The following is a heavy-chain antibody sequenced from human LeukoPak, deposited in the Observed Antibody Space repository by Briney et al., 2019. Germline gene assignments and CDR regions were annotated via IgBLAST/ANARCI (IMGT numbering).Heavy chain of an antibody. Sequence: GGSLRLSCAASGFTFSSYSMNWVRQAPGKGLEWVSSISSSSSYIYYADSVKGRFTISRDNAKNSLYLQMNSLRAEDTAVCYCARDLRPNYDFWSGYYTGFDYWGQGTLVTVSS. J-gene: IGHJ4*02. CDR2: ISSSSSYI. CDR3: ARDLRPNYDFWSGYYTGFDY. D-gene: IGHD3-3*01. CDR1: GFTFSSYS. V-gene: IGHV3-21*01.